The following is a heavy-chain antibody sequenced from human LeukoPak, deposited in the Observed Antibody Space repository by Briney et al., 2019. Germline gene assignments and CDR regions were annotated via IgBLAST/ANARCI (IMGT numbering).Heavy chain of an antibody. D-gene: IGHD3-10*01. Sequence: SETLSLTCTVSGYSISSGYYWGWIRQPPGKGLEWIGSIYHSGSTYYNPSLKSRVTISVDTSKNQFSLKLSSVTAADTAVYYCARYSGLLWFGELSGENNWFDPWGQGTLVTVSS. CDR3: ARYSGLLWFGELSGENNWFDP. CDR2: IYHSGST. V-gene: IGHV4-38-2*02. CDR1: GYSISSGYY. J-gene: IGHJ5*02.